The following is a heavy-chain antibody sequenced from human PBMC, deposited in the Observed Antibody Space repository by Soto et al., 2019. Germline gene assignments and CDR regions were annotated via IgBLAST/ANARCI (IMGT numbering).Heavy chain of an antibody. J-gene: IGHJ5*02. Sequence: ETMSLTCPVSGAALRSGAYFYTCVRHPPGKGLELLVYIYYSGGTNYNPSLKSRVTISLDKSKSQFSLRLISVTAADTAVYYCTREQSDDNYFDPWGQGTLVPVSS. D-gene: IGHD6-19*01. CDR2: IYYSGGT. CDR1: GAALRSGAYF. CDR3: TREQSDDNYFDP. V-gene: IGHV4-61*08.